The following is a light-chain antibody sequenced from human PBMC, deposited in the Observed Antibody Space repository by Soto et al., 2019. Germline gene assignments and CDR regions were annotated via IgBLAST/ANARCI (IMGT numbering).Light chain of an antibody. V-gene: IGKV1-NL1*01. CDR2: AAS. Sequence: DIQMTQPPSSLSASVGDRVTITCRASQGITNYLAWYQQKPGKVPKLLIYAASSRATGIPDRFSGSGSGTDFTLTISRLEPEDFAVYYCQQYGSSPRTFGQGTKVDIK. CDR3: QQYGSSPRT. CDR1: QGITNY. J-gene: IGKJ1*01.